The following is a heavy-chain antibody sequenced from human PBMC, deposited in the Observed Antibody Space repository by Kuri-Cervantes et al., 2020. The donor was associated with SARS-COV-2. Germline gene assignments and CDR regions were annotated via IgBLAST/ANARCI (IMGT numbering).Heavy chain of an antibody. D-gene: IGHD5-24*01. CDR2: IYTSGST. CDR1: GGSISSGSYY. CDR3: ARQVGYNYYHDAFDI. Sequence: SETLSLTCTVSGGSISSGSYYWSWIRQPAGKGLEWIGHIYTSGSTNYNPSLKSRVTISVDTSKNQFSLKLSSVTAADTAVYYCARQVGYNYYHDAFDIWGQGTMVTVS. V-gene: IGHV4-61*09. J-gene: IGHJ3*02.